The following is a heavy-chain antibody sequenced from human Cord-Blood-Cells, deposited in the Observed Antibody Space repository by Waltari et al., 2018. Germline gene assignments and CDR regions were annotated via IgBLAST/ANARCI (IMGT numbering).Heavy chain of an antibody. V-gene: IGHV3-7*01. D-gene: IGHD6-13*01. Sequence: EVQLVESGGGWVQPGGSLRLSCAASGFTFSSYWMSWVRQAPGKGLDWVANRKQDGSEKYYVYSWKGRFPRSRDNAKHSLYLPMNSLSAEDTAVYYCARCPYSICWSPRDYWGQRTLVTVSS. J-gene: IGHJ4*02. CDR2: RKQDGSEK. CDR3: ARCPYSICWSPRDY. CDR1: GFTFSSYW.